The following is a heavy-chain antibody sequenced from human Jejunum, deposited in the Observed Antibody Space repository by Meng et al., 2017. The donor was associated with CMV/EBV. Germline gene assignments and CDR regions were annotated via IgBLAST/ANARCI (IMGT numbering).Heavy chain of an antibody. V-gene: IGHV3-30*02. J-gene: IGHJ6*02. D-gene: IGHD2-15*01. CDR3: AKDRGSGGNGYGMDV. CDR1: GFLFRSYA. CDR2: TRYDGVNK. Sequence: GFLFRSYAMYWVRQAPGKGLEWVAFTRYDGVNKYHADSVKGRFTISKDFSQNTLYLQMNSLRAEDTAVYYCAKDRGSGGNGYGMDVWGQGTTVTVSS.